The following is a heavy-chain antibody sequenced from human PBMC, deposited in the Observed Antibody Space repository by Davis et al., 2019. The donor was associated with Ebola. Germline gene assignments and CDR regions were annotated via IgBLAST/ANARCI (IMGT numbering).Heavy chain of an antibody. V-gene: IGHV1-18*04. CDR2: ISAYNGNT. J-gene: IGHJ4*02. Sequence: ASVKVSCKASGYTFTSYGISWVRQAPGQGLEWMGWISAYNGNTNYAQKLQGRVTMTTDTSTSTAYMELRSLRSDDTAVYYCARGKRGSSSRTTNDYWGQGTLVTVSS. CDR1: GYTFTSYG. D-gene: IGHD6-13*01. CDR3: ARGKRGSSSRTTNDY.